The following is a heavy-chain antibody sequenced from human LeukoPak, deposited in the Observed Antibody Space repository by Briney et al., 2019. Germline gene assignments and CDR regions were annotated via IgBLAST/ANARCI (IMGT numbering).Heavy chain of an antibody. J-gene: IGHJ6*02. V-gene: IGHV1-18*01. CDR3: ARRSSLVRSRKDYYGMDV. CDR2: ISAYNGNT. D-gene: IGHD3-10*01. Sequence: EASVKVSSKASGYNFTIYGISWVRQAPGQGLEWMGWISAYNGNTNYAQKLQGRVTMTTDTSTSTAYMELRSLRSDDTAVYYCARRSSLVRSRKDYYGMDVWGQGTTVTVSS. CDR1: GYNFTIYG.